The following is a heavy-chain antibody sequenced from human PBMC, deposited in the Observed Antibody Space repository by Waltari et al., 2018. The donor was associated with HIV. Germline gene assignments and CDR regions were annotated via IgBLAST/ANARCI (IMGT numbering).Heavy chain of an antibody. CDR3: ARLLYDSGGYYYFDY. D-gene: IGHD3-22*01. J-gene: IGHJ4*02. V-gene: IGHV4-39*02. CDR2: IYYSGRT. CDR1: GGSIRSSSYY. Sequence: QLHLQESGPGLVKPSETLSLTCTVSGGSIRSSSYYWGWIRQSPGKGLEWIGSIYYSGRTYDNPSLKGRVTMSVDTSKNHFSLKLNSVTAADTAVYYCARLLYDSGGYYYFDYWGQGTLVTVSS.